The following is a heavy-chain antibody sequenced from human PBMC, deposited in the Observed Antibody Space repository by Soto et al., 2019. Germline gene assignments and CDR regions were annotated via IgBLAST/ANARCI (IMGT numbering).Heavy chain of an antibody. V-gene: IGHV4-39*07. D-gene: IGHD6-6*01. CDR2: IYHSGTT. Sequence: SETLSLTCSVSGGSISSGYYHWGWIRQPPGKGLEWIGTIYHSGTTYYNPSLMSRVTMSVDTSKNQFSLKVTSATAADTAVYFCVRVYGRSSCFFDSWGQGTLVTVSS. CDR1: GGSISSGYY. CDR3: VRVYGRSSCFFDS. J-gene: IGHJ4*02.